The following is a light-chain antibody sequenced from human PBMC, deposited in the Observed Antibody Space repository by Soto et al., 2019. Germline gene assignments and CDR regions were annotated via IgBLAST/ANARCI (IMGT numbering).Light chain of an antibody. CDR1: QTIGSN. V-gene: IGKV3-15*01. CDR2: DSS. CDR3: QHYNNWPPTWT. Sequence: EVRMTQSPATLSVSPGERATLSCRASQTIGSNLAWYQQKPGQPPRLLIYDSSTRATDIPARFTGSGSGTEFTLTVSSLQSADFAVYYCQHYNNWPPTWTFGQGTKVDIK. J-gene: IGKJ1*01.